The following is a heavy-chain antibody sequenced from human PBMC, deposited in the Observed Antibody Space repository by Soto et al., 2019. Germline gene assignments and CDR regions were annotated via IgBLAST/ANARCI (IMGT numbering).Heavy chain of an antibody. Sequence: DVQLVESGGGLVQPGRSLRLSCAASGFTFDDYAMHSVRQVPGKGLEWVSGINWNSGSIGYGDSVKGRFAISRDNAKNSLHLQMNSLSAEDTAFYYCVKDESINWYSGHFRHWGQGTLVTVSS. V-gene: IGHV3-9*01. J-gene: IGHJ1*01. CDR3: VKDESINWYSGHFRH. CDR1: GFTFDDYA. CDR2: INWNSGSI. D-gene: IGHD6-13*01.